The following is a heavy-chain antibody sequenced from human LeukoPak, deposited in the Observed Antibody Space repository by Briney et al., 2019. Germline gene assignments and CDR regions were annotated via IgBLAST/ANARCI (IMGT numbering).Heavy chain of an antibody. CDR2: ICTSGST. Sequence: SETLSLTFTVSGGSIESYYWSWIRQPAGKGLEWIGRICTSGSTNYNPSLKSRVTMSVDTSKNQFSLKLSSVTAADTAVYYCASTTYYYDSSGYYFLDFWGQGTLVTVSS. D-gene: IGHD3-22*01. J-gene: IGHJ4*02. V-gene: IGHV4-4*07. CDR1: GGSIESYY. CDR3: ASTTYYYDSSGYYFLDF.